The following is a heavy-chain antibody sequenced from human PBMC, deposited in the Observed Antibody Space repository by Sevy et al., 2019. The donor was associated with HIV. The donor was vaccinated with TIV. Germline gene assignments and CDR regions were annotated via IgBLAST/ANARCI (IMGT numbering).Heavy chain of an antibody. J-gene: IGHJ3*02. V-gene: IGHV3-23*01. CDR1: GFTFTTYA. Sequence: GGSLRLSCAASGFTFTTYAMGWVRQAPGKGLKWVSTLSGSGASTYYADSVKGRFTISRDNSKNTLFLQMDSLRAEDTAVYYCAKGFYDSSGYYPMEDFEIWGQGTMVTVSS. CDR2: LSGSGAST. CDR3: AKGFYDSSGYYPMEDFEI. D-gene: IGHD3-22*01.